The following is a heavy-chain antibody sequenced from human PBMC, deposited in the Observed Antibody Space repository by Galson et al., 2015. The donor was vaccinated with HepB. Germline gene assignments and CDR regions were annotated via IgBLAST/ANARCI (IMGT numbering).Heavy chain of an antibody. CDR1: GFIFNSAS. J-gene: IGHJ4*01. Sequence: SLRLSCATSGFIFNSASMNWVRQAPGKGLEWISFINADGNITYYADSVRGRFTISRDNVKKSLYLQMKSLRVEDTALYYCAAGAIDYWGRGARVIVSS. D-gene: IGHD6-13*01. CDR3: AAGAIDY. V-gene: IGHV3-48*04. CDR2: INADGNIT.